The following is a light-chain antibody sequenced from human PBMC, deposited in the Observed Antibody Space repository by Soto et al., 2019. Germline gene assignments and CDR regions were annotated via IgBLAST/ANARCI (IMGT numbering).Light chain of an antibody. Sequence: DIQMTQSPSTLSASVGDRVTITCRASQSLSRWLAWYQQEPGKAPKLLIYDASSLESGVPSRFSGSASGTEFTLSITPLQPDDFATYYCQHYNSYSEAFGQGTKVDIK. V-gene: IGKV1-5*01. CDR2: DAS. J-gene: IGKJ1*01. CDR1: QSLSRW. CDR3: QHYNSYSEA.